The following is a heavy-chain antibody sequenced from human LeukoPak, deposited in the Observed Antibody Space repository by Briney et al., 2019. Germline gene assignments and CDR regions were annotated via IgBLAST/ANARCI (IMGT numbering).Heavy chain of an antibody. D-gene: IGHD3-16*02. V-gene: IGHV3-49*04. CDR3: TRGGFLSYYFDY. J-gene: IGHJ4*02. Sequence: PGGSLRLSCAASGFTFSSYAMSWVRQAPGKGLEWVGFIRGKVYGGTTEYAASVKGRFIISRDDSESIAYLQMNSLKTEDTAVYYCTRGGFLSYYFDYWGQGTLVTVSS. CDR1: GFTFSSYA. CDR2: IRGKVYGGTT.